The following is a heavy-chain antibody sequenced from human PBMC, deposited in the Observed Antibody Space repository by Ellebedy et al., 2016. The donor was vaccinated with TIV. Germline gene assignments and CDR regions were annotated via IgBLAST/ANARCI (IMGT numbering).Heavy chain of an antibody. D-gene: IGHD6-13*01. CDR3: AKRDGSSLYPGSLDY. V-gene: IGHV3-23*01. CDR2: ITGTGGNT. Sequence: PGGSLRLSCAASGFTFNSYAMIWVRQAPGKGLEWVSSITGTGGNTYYADSVKGRFTISRDNSKNTLWLQLNSLRVDDTAVYYCAKRDGSSLYPGSLDYWGQGALVTVAS. CDR1: GFTFNSYA. J-gene: IGHJ4*02.